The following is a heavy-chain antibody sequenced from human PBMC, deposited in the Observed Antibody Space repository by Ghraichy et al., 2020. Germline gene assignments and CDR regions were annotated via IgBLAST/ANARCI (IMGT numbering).Heavy chain of an antibody. J-gene: IGHJ4*02. D-gene: IGHD3-10*01. CDR2: IYYSGST. CDR1: GGSISSGGYS. V-gene: IGHV4-30-4*07. Sequence: SETLSLTCAVSGGSISSGGYSWSWIRQPPGKGLEWIGYIYYSGSTYYNPSLKSRVTISVDTSKNQFSLKLSSVTAADTAVYYCARAVLDYYGSGSYYQYYFDYWGQGTLVTVSS. CDR3: ARAVLDYYGSGSYYQYYFDY.